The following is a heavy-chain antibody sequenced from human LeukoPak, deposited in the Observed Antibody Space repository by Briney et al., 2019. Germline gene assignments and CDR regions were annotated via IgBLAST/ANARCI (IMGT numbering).Heavy chain of an antibody. Sequence: GGSLRLSCAVSGFTFGGRLMHWVRQAPGKGLVWVALIKDDGSTTNYADSVKGRFTASRDDAKNTVYLQMSSLRAEDTAVYYCHPLAFVTNWGQGTLVTVSS. CDR1: GFTFGGRL. CDR2: IKDDGSTT. CDR3: HPLAFVTN. J-gene: IGHJ4*02. D-gene: IGHD2-8*01. V-gene: IGHV3-74*01.